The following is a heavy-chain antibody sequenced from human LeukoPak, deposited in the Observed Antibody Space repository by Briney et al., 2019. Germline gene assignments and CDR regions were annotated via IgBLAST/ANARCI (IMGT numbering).Heavy chain of an antibody. V-gene: IGHV4-34*01. D-gene: IGHD4-17*01. CDR1: GVSFNDYY. J-gene: IGHJ4*02. CDR2: INHSGYT. CDR3: TRMTTGHDY. Sequence: EASETLSLTCAVSGVSFNDYYWSWVRQTPGKGLEWIGEINHSGYTNDSPSLKSRVTLSIDTSRKQFSLNLRSVTVADTDIYYCTRMTTGHDYWGQGTLVTVSS.